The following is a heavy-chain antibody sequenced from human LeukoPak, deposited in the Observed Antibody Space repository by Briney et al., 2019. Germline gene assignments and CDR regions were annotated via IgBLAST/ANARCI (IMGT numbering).Heavy chain of an antibody. Sequence: PGGSLRLSCAASGFTFSSYAMSWIRQAPGKGLEWVSYISSSGSTIYYADSVKGRFTISRDNAKNSLYLQMNSLRAEDTAVYYCARARNYGSAYFDYWGQGTLVTVSS. J-gene: IGHJ4*02. CDR1: GFTFSSYA. V-gene: IGHV3-11*01. D-gene: IGHD3-10*01. CDR3: ARARNYGSAYFDY. CDR2: ISSSGSTI.